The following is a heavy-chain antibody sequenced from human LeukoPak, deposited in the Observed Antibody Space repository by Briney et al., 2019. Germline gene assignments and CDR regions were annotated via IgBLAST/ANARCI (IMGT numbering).Heavy chain of an antibody. J-gene: IGHJ4*02. D-gene: IGHD6-19*01. CDR1: GFTFSNYG. V-gene: IGHV3-30*02. CDR3: AKDFWDAVTVAEEGGEVYFDY. Sequence: GGSLRLSCAASGFTFSNYGMHWVRQAPGKGLEWVALISFDGSQKYYADSVKGRFTISRDNSKSTVYLQMNSLRAEDTAVYYCAKDFWDAVTVAEEGGEVYFDYWGQGTLVTVSS. CDR2: ISFDGSQK.